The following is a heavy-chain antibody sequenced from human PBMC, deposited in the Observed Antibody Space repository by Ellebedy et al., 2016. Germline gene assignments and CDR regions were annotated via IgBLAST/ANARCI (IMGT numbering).Heavy chain of an antibody. D-gene: IGHD4-17*01. CDR1: GFTFSSYA. CDR3: AKDSELDYGDYGLLFDEAPYYYGMDV. J-gene: IGHJ6*02. V-gene: IGHV3-23*01. CDR2: ISGSGGST. Sequence: GESLKISCAASGFTFSSYAMSWVRQAPGKGLEWVSAISGSGGSTYYADSVKGRFTISRDNSKNTLYLQMNSLRAEDTAVYYCAKDSELDYGDYGLLFDEAPYYYGMDVWGQGTTVTVSS.